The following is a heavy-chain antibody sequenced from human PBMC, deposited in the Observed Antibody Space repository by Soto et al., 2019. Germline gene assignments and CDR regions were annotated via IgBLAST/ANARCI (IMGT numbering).Heavy chain of an antibody. V-gene: IGHV1-69*01. D-gene: IGHD2-21*02. CDR1: GGTFSSYA. J-gene: IGHJ6*02. CDR2: IIPIFGTA. CDR3: ARKYCGGDCYRPGYYYYYGMDV. Sequence: QVQLVQSGAEVKKPGSSVKVSCTASGGTFSSYAISWVRQAPGHGLECMGGIIPIFGTANYAQKFQGRVTITADESTSTAYMELSSLRSEDTAVYYCARKYCGGDCYRPGYYYYYGMDVWGQGTKVTVSS.